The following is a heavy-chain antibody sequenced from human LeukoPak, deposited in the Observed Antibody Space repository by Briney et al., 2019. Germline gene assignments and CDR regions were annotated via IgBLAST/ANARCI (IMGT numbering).Heavy chain of an antibody. J-gene: IGHJ6*02. CDR2: ISYDGSNK. V-gene: IGHV3-30*04. CDR3: ARDIESGWYYYGMDV. CDR1: GFTFSSYA. Sequence: GGSLRLSCAASGFTFSSYAMHWVRQAPGKGLEWVAVISYDGSNKYYADSVKGRFTISRDNSKNTLYLQMNSLRAEDTAVYYCARDIESGWYYYGMDVWGQGTTVTVSS. D-gene: IGHD6-19*01.